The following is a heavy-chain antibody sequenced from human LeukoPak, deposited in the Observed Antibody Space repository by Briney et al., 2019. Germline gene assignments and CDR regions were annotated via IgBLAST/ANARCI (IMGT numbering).Heavy chain of an antibody. D-gene: IGHD6-6*01. Sequence: GGSLRLSCAASGFTFSSHWMHWVRQAPGKGLVWVSRINSDGSSTDYADSVKGRFTISRDNTKNTLYLQMNSLRAEDMAVYYCARARVSSSSSRDYFDYWGQGTLVTVSS. CDR1: GFTFSSHW. V-gene: IGHV3-74*01. J-gene: IGHJ4*02. CDR2: INSDGSST. CDR3: ARARVSSSSSRDYFDY.